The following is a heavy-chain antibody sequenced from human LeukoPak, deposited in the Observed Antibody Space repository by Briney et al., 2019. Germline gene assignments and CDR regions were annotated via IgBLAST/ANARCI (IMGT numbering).Heavy chain of an antibody. CDR1: GDSVSSNSVT. CDR2: TYYRSTWYN. J-gene: IGHJ5*02. Sequence: SQTLSLTCAISGDSVSSNSVTWNWIRQSPSRGLEWLGRTYYRSTWYNDYAVSVRGRITVNPDTSKNQFSLHLNSVSAADTAVYYCVQVRLAGLFDPWGQGTLVTVSS. D-gene: IGHD3-3*02. CDR3: VQVRLAGLFDP. V-gene: IGHV6-1*01.